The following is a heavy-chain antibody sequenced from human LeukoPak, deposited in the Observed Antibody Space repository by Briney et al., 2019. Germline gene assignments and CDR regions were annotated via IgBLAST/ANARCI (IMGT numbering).Heavy chain of an antibody. CDR3: AKYDYSNYNWFDP. J-gene: IGHJ5*02. D-gene: IGHD4-11*01. CDR2: ISGSGGST. CDR1: GFTFSSYA. V-gene: IGHV3-23*01. Sequence: HSGGSLRLSCAASGFTFSSYAMSWVRKAPGKGLGWVSAISGSGGSTYYADSVKGRFTISRDNSKYTLYLQMNSLRAEDTAVYYCAKYDYSNYNWFDPWGQGTLVTVSS.